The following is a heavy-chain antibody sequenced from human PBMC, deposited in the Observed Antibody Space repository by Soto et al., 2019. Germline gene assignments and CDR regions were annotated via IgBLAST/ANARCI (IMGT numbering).Heavy chain of an antibody. V-gene: IGHV3-33*04. CDR2: IWQNGKNK. CDR1: GFAFSNFG. Sequence: QVQVVESGGGVVQPGRSLRLSCATSGFAFSNFGMHWVRQVPGKGLEWVAVIWQNGKNKDYADYAKGRFTISRDNSKNNLYLEMNRLRVEDTAIYSCARDAGQDEAMDYWVQGTLVTVSS. CDR3: ARDAGQDEAMDY. J-gene: IGHJ4*02.